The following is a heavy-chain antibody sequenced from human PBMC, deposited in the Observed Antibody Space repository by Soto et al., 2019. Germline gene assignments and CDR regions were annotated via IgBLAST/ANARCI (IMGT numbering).Heavy chain of an antibody. CDR1: GFTFSSYV. CDR3: ARDDEGGSDCDLGY. V-gene: IGHV3-30-3*01. Sequence: QVQLVESGGGVVQPGRSLTLSCAASGFTFSSYVIHWVRQTPDKGLEWVAFISRDGSKTYYADSVKGRFTISRDNSKNTLYLEMNSLRAEDTAVYYCARDDEGGSDCDLGYWGHATLVTVSS. D-gene: IGHD3-10*01. J-gene: IGHJ4*01. CDR2: ISRDGSKT.